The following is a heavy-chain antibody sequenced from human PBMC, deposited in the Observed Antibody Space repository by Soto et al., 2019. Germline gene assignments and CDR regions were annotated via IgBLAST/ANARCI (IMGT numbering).Heavy chain of an antibody. V-gene: IGHV4-31*03. Sequence: SETLSLTCTVSGGSISRGGYYWSGIRQHPGKGLEWIGYIYYSGSTYYNPSLKSRVTISINTSKNQFSLKLSSVTAADTAVYNFASRDSSGSEPRSDAFDIWGQGTMVTVSS. CDR2: IYYSGST. CDR1: GGSISRGGYY. CDR3: ASRDSSGSEPRSDAFDI. J-gene: IGHJ3*02. D-gene: IGHD3-22*01.